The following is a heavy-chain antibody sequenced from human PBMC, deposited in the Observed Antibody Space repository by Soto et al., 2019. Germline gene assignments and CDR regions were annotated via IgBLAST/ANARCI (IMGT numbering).Heavy chain of an antibody. CDR2: ISPYNDDT. CDR3: ARGGYYDSSGARNYHYYGMDG. J-gene: IGHJ6*02. CDR1: GYSFSSYG. Sequence: ASVKVSCRASGYSFSSYGITWVRQAPGQGLEWLGWISPYNDDTKYAQRLQGRVTMTTDTSTRTAYMDIRGLRSDDTAIYYCARGGYYDSSGARNYHYYGMDGCGQGTTVTVSS. D-gene: IGHD3-22*01. V-gene: IGHV1-18*01.